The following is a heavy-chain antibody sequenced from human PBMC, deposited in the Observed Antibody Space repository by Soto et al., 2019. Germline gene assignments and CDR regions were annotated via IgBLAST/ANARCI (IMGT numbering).Heavy chain of an antibody. V-gene: IGHV3-30-3*01. CDR3: ARGYDFWSGYYYPYGMDV. CDR1: GFTFSSYA. D-gene: IGHD3-3*01. CDR2: ISYDGSNK. Sequence: GGSLRLSCAASGFTFSSYAMHWVRQAPGKGLEWVAVISYDGSNKNYADSVKGRFTISRDNSKNTLYLQMNSLRAEDTAVYYCARGYDFWSGYYYPYGMDVWGQGTTGTVSS. J-gene: IGHJ6*02.